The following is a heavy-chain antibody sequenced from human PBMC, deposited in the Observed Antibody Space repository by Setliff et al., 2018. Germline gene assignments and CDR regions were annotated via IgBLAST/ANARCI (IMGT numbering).Heavy chain of an antibody. Sequence: SETLSLTCAVSGYSISSGYYWGWIRQPPGKGLEWIGEINHSGSTKCNPSLKSRVTISVDTSKNQFSLKLSSVTAADTAVYYCARGVIRNYDILTGYYPWGQGTLVTVSS. D-gene: IGHD3-9*01. CDR1: GYSISSGYY. J-gene: IGHJ5*02. CDR3: ARGVIRNYDILTGYYP. V-gene: IGHV4-38-2*01. CDR2: INHSGST.